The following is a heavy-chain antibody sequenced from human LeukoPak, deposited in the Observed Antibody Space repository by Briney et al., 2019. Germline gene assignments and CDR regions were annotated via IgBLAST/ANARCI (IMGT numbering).Heavy chain of an antibody. CDR3: ARASSYGFFVIDY. CDR1: GGSISSVSYY. V-gene: IGHV4-61*02. J-gene: IGHJ4*02. CDR2: IYTSGST. Sequence: SQTLSLTCTVSGGSISSVSYYWSWIRQPAGKGLEWIGRIYTSGSTNYNPSLKSRVTISVDTSKNQFSLKLSSVTAADTAVYYCARASSYGFFVIDYWGQGTLVTVSS. D-gene: IGHD5-18*01.